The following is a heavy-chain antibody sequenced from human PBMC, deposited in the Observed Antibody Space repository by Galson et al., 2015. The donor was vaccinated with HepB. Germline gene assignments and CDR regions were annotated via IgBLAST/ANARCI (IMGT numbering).Heavy chain of an antibody. CDR3: ASPGPFDDAFDI. Sequence: SLRLSCAASGFTFSSYSMNWVRQAPGKGLEWVSSISSSSSYIYYADSVKGRFTISRDNAKNSLYLQMNSLRAEDTAVYYCASPGPFDDAFDIWGQGTMVTVSS. CDR2: ISSSSSYI. V-gene: IGHV3-21*01. J-gene: IGHJ3*02. D-gene: IGHD1-14*01. CDR1: GFTFSSYS.